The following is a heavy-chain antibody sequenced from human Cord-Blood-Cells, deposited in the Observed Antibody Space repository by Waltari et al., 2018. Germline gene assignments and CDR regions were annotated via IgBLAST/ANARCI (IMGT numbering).Heavy chain of an antibody. CDR3: AREDY. CDR2: ISYDGSNK. CDR1: GFTVSSYA. J-gene: IGHJ4*02. V-gene: IGHV3-30-3*01. Sequence: QVQLVESGGGVVQPGRSLRLSCAASGFTVSSYAMHWVRQAPGKGLEWVAVISYDGSNKYYADSVKGRFTISRDNSKNTLYLQMNSLRAEDTAVYYCAREDYWGQGTLVTVSS.